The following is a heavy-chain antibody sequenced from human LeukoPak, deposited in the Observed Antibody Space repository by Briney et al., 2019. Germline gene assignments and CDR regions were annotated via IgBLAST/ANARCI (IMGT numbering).Heavy chain of an antibody. J-gene: IGHJ5*02. CDR3: ARADFIDAGPYLIGP. CDR2: INTKTGRT. CDR1: GYSFTDYY. D-gene: IGHD3-3*01. V-gene: IGHV1-2*02. Sequence: ASVRVSCKTSGYSFTDYYIHWVRQAPGQGLQWMAWINTKTGRTSSARKFQGRVTMTRDPSITTVYMDMAWLTSDDTAIYFCARADFIDAGPYLIGPWGQGTLVTVSS.